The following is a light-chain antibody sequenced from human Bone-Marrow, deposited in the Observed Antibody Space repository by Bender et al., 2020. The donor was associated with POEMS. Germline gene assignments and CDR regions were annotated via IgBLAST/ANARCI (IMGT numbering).Light chain of an antibody. J-gene: IGLJ1*01. CDR3: SSYAGSNNWV. Sequence: QSALTQPASVSGSPGQSITISCTGASSDVGAYNLVSWYQQNPGKAPKLMIYEVSNRPSGVSNRFSGSKSANTASLTISGLQAEDEADYYCSSYAGSNNWVLGTGTTVTVL. CDR2: EVS. V-gene: IGLV2-14*02. CDR1: SSDVGAYNL.